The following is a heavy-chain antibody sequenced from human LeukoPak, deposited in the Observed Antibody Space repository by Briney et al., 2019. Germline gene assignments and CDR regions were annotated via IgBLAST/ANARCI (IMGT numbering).Heavy chain of an antibody. Sequence: PGGSLRLSCAASGFTFSSYSMNWVRQAPGKGLEWVSYISSSSSTIYYADSVKGRFTISRDNAKNSLYLQMNSLRAEDTAVYYCARDPSLRWSSRWYRLSGWFDPGGQGTLVTAPS. CDR1: GFTFSSYS. V-gene: IGHV3-48*04. CDR3: ARDPSLRWSSRWYRLSGWFDP. J-gene: IGHJ5*02. CDR2: ISSSSSTI. D-gene: IGHD6-13*01.